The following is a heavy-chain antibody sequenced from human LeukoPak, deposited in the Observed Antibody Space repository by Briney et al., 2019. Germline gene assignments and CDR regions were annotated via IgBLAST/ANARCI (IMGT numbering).Heavy chain of an antibody. CDR2: INPSGGST. V-gene: IGHV1-46*01. D-gene: IGHD5-24*01. J-gene: IGHJ4*02. Sequence: ASVKVSCKASGYTFTGYYMHWVRQAPGQGLEWMGWINPSGGSTSYAQKFQGRVTMTRDMSTSTVYMELSSLRSEDTAVYYCARVGAEMATMHYWGQGTLVTVSS. CDR1: GYTFTGYY. CDR3: ARVGAEMATMHY.